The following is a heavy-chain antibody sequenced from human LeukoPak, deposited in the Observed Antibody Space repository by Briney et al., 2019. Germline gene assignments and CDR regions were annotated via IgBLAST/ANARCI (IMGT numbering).Heavy chain of an antibody. J-gene: IGHJ4*02. CDR1: GYTFTGYY. D-gene: IGHD1-26*01. CDR3: ATFAGEHQAPFDY. CDR2: INPNSGGT. V-gene: IGHV1-2*02. Sequence: GASVKVSCKASGYTFTGYYLHWVRQAPGQGLEGMGGINPNSGGTNYAQKFEGRVTMTRDTSISTAYMELNRLRSDDTAVYYCATFAGEHQAPFDYWGQGTLVTVSS.